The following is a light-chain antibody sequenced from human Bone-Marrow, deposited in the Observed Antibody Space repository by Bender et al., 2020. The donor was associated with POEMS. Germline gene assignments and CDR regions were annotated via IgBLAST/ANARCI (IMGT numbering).Light chain of an antibody. CDR2: EDS. V-gene: IGLV3-10*01. J-gene: IGLJ2*01. CDR3: QAWDTYSVI. Sequence: SYELTQPPSVSVSPGQTARITCSGEALPTKYAYWYQQRSGQAPVLVMYEDSRRPSGIPERFSGSSSGTMATLTISGTQVDDEADYYCQAWDTYSVIFGGGTKLTVL. CDR1: ALPTKY.